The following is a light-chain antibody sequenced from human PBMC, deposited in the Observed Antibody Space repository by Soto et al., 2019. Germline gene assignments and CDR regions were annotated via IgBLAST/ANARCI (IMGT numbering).Light chain of an antibody. CDR1: SSDVGGYDY. V-gene: IGLV2-14*01. J-gene: IGLJ2*01. Sequence: QSALTQPASMSGSPGQSITLSCTGTSSDVGGYDYVSWYQHHPGKAPKLMIYEVSNRPSGISNRFSGSKSGNTASLTISGLQAEDEADYYCSSYTTTSTQVFGGGTKVTVL. CDR2: EVS. CDR3: SSYTTTSTQV.